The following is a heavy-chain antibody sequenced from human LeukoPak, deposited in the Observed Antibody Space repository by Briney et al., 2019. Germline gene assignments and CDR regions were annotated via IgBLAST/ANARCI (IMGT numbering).Heavy chain of an antibody. J-gene: IGHJ4*02. CDR2: IKSDGSSI. D-gene: IGHD2-15*01. Sequence: GGSLRLSCAASGFTFKSYWMHWVRQAPGKGLVWVSRIKSDGSSITYAESVKGRFTISRDNAKNTLYLQMNSLRAEDTAVYYCARDQLYCSGGICYFDYWGRGTLVTVSS. CDR1: GFTFKSYW. CDR3: ARDQLYCSGGICYFDY. V-gene: IGHV3-74*01.